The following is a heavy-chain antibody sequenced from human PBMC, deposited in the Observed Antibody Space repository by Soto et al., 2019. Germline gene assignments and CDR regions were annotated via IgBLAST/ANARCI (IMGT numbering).Heavy chain of an antibody. CDR2: IYYSGST. CDR3: ARHWSGYYFDY. V-gene: IGHV4-59*08. Sequence: SETLSLTCTVSGGSISSYYWSWIRQPPGKGLERIGYIYYSGSTNYNPSLNSRVTISVDTSKNQFSLKLSSVTAADTAVYYCARHWSGYYFDYWGQRTLVTVSS. D-gene: IGHD3-3*01. J-gene: IGHJ4*02. CDR1: GGSISSYY.